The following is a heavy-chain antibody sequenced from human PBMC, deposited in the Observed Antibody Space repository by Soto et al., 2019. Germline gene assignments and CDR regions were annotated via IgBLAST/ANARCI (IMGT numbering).Heavy chain of an antibody. Sequence: QLQLQESGSGLVKPSQTLSLTCAVSGGSISSGGYSWSWIRQPPGKGLEWIGYIYHSGSTYYNPSLESRVTISVDRSKNQFSLELSSVTAADTAVYYCARGYCSGGSCETLFDYWGQGTLVTVSS. V-gene: IGHV4-30-2*01. D-gene: IGHD2-15*01. CDR1: GGSISSGGYS. CDR2: IYHSGST. J-gene: IGHJ4*02. CDR3: ARGYCSGGSCETLFDY.